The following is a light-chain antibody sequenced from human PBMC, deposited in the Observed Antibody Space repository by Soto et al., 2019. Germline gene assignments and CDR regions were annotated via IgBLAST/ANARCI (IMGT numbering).Light chain of an antibody. Sequence: ESLVPRCPSSLSASVGDRVTITCRASQSISSYLNWYQQKPGKAPKLLIYAASSLQSGVPSRFSGSGSGTDFTLTISSLQPEDFATYYCQQSYRTPITFGQGTRLEIK. V-gene: IGKV1-39*01. CDR1: QSISSY. CDR3: QQSYRTPIT. CDR2: AAS. J-gene: IGKJ5*01.